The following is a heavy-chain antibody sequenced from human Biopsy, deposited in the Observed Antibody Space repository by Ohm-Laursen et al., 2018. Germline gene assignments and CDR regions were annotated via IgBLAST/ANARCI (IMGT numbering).Heavy chain of an antibody. CDR3: ASHVTYNFNGGLDY. Sequence: SSVKVSCKASGETFTNSAVSWVRQAPGQGLEWMGGIIPMFGTTNYAQKFQGRLSITADKSTTAAYLELSGLRSEDTAVYYCASHVTYNFNGGLDYWGHGTLVTVSS. J-gene: IGHJ4*01. V-gene: IGHV1-69*06. D-gene: IGHD1-14*01. CDR1: GETFTNSA. CDR2: IIPMFGTT.